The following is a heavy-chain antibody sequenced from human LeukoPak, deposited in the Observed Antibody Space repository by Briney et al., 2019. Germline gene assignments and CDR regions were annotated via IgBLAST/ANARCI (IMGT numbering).Heavy chain of an antibody. V-gene: IGHV1-18*01. Sequence: ASVKVSCKASGYTFTSYGISWVRQAPGQGLEWMGWISAYNGNTNYAQKFQGRVTMTRDTSISTAYMELSRLRSDDTAVYYCQNYYGSGSRDYWGQGTLVTVSS. CDR1: GYTFTSYG. CDR2: ISAYNGNT. CDR3: QNYYGSGSRDY. J-gene: IGHJ4*02. D-gene: IGHD3-10*01.